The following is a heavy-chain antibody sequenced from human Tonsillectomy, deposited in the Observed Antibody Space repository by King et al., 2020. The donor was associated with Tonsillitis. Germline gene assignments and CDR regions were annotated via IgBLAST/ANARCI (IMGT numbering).Heavy chain of an antibody. V-gene: IGHV4-38-2*01. CDR1: GYSISSGYY. CDR2: IYHSGST. Sequence: VQLQESGPGLVKPSETLSLTCAVSGYSISSGYYWGWIRQPPGKGLEWLGNIYHSGSTYYNPSLKSRVTISIDTSKNQFSLKLSSVTAADTAVYYCARVRTPDCSSTTCRTYYYYYYGMDVWGQGTTVTVSS. D-gene: IGHD2-2*01. CDR3: ARVRTPDCSSTTCRTYYYYYYGMDV. J-gene: IGHJ6*02.